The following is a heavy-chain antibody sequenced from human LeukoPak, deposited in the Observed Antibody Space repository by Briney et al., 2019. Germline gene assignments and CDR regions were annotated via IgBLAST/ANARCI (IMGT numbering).Heavy chain of an antibody. CDR3: AKGGTWELQPPYFDY. Sequence: GRSLRLSCAASGFTFDDYAMHWVRQAPGKGLEWVSGISWNSGSIGYADSVKGRFTISRDNAKNSLYLQMNSLRAEDTALYYCAKGGTWELQPPYFDYWGQGTLVTVSS. V-gene: IGHV3-9*01. CDR2: ISWNSGSI. D-gene: IGHD1-26*01. J-gene: IGHJ4*02. CDR1: GFTFDDYA.